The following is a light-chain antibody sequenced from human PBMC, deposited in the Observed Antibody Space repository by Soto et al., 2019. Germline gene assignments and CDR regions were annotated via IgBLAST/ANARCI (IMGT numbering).Light chain of an antibody. CDR3: QQYSSPPRT. CDR2: VAS. CDR1: QSVSSSY. V-gene: IGKV3-20*01. J-gene: IGKJ1*01. Sequence: EIVLAQSPGTLSLSPGERATLSCRASQSVSSSYLAWYQQKPGQAPRLIIYVASSRATGIPDRFSGSGSGTDFTLTISRLEPEDFAVYYCQQYSSPPRTFGQGTKVDIK.